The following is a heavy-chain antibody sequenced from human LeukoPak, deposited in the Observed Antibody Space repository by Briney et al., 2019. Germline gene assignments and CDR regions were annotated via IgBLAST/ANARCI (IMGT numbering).Heavy chain of an antibody. J-gene: IGHJ6*03. V-gene: IGHV3-48*03. CDR3: ARDEYSGLYYYMDV. CDR2: IGSTTNSI. CDR1: GFSFSSYE. D-gene: IGHD5-12*01. Sequence: GGSLRLSCAASGFSFSSYEMNWVRQAPGKGLEWVSYIGSTTNSIYYADSVKGRFTISRDNAKKSLHLQMNSLRAEDTAVYYCARDEYSGLYYYMDVWGKGTTVTVSS.